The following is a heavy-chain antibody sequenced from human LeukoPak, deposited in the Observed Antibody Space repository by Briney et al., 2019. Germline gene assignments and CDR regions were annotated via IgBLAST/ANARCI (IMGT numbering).Heavy chain of an antibody. D-gene: IGHD1-26*01. V-gene: IGHV3-7*01. Sequence: RGAPRLPSAASGFTFSSYWMSWVRQAPGKGLEWVANIKQDGSEKYYVDSVKGRFTITRDNAKNSPYLKMNSLRAEDTAVYYCGRDKGGIGHYSDCWRQGTLVTVSS. CDR1: GFTFSSYW. J-gene: IGHJ4*02. CDR3: GRDKGGIGHYSDC. CDR2: IKQDGSEK.